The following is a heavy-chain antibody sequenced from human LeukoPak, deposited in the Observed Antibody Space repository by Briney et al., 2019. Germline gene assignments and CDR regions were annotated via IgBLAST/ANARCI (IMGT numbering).Heavy chain of an antibody. Sequence: GGTLRLSCAASGFTFSNAWMSWVRQAPGKGLEWVGRIKSKTDGGTTDYAAPVKGRFTISRDDSKNTLYLQMNSLKTEDTAVYYCTTDQNYYDSSGYYYFDYWGQGTLVTVSS. CDR2: IKSKTDGGTT. J-gene: IGHJ4*02. CDR1: GFTFSNAW. CDR3: TTDQNYYDSSGYYYFDY. V-gene: IGHV3-15*01. D-gene: IGHD3-22*01.